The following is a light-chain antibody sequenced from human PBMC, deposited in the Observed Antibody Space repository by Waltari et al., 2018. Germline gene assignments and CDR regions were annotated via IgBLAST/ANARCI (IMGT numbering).Light chain of an antibody. CDR3: MQTTKDPYS. CDR2: KLT. V-gene: IGKV2-40*01. Sequence: IVMTQTPLSLPVTPGEPASISCRYSQSLLHSNGNTYLHWYLQKPGQSPRLLIYKLTNREAGVPDRFSGSGSGTDFTLKISRVEPEDVGVYYCMQTTKDPYSFGQGTKVGIK. J-gene: IGKJ2*03. CDR1: QSLLHSNGNTY.